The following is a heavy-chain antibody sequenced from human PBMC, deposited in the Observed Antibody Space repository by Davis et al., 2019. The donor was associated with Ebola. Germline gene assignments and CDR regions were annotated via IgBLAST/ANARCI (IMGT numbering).Heavy chain of an antibody. CDR3: AREATYYDFWSGYHGGYYFDY. D-gene: IGHD3-3*01. Sequence: PGGSLRLSCAASGFTFSSYSMNWVRQAPGKGLEWVSSISSSSSYIYYADSVKGRFTISRDNAKNSLYLQMNSLRAEDTAVYYCAREATYYDFWSGYHGGYYFDYWGQGTLVTVSS. CDR1: GFTFSSYS. V-gene: IGHV3-21*01. CDR2: ISSSSSYI. J-gene: IGHJ4*02.